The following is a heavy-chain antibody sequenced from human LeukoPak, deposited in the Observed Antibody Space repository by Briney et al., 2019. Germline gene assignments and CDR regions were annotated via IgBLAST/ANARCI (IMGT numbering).Heavy chain of an antibody. J-gene: IGHJ4*02. CDR1: GGSISSYY. V-gene: IGHV4-59*01. Sequence: PSETLSLTCTVSGGSISSYYWSWIRQPPGKGLEWIGYIYYSGSTNYNPSLKSRVTISVDTSKNQFSLKLSSVTAADTAVYYCAREDVGATLDYWGQGTLVTVSS. CDR3: AREDVGATLDY. D-gene: IGHD1-26*01. CDR2: IYYSGST.